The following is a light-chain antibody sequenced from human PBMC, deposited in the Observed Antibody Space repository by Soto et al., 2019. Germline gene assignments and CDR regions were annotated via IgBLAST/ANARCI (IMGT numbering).Light chain of an antibody. CDR2: GAS. CDR1: QTVGSNY. J-gene: IGKJ1*01. V-gene: IGKV3-20*01. Sequence: ENVLTQSPGTLSLSPGQRATLSCRASQTVGSNYLAWYQQKPGQAPRVLIHGASSRATGIPDRFNGSGSGTDFTFTISRLEPEDFAVYYCQQYSSSPRTFGQGTKVDI. CDR3: QQYSSSPRT.